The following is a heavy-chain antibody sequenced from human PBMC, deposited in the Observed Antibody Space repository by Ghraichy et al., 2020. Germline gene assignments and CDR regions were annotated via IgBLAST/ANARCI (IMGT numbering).Heavy chain of an antibody. CDR2: ISYDGSNK. CDR3: ARDLPLGCSSTSCHFTPGGY. CDR1: GFTFSSYA. Sequence: GGSLRLSCAASGFTFSSYAMHWVRQAPGKGLEWVAVISYDGSNKYYADSVKGRFTISRDNSKNTLYLQMNSLRAEDTAVYYCARDLPLGCSSTSCHFTPGGYWGQGTLVTVSS. V-gene: IGHV3-30*04. J-gene: IGHJ4*02. D-gene: IGHD2-2*01.